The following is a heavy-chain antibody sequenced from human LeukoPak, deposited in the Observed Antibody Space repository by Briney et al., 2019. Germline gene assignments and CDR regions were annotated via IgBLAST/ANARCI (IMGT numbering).Heavy chain of an antibody. CDR2: ISSSGST. V-gene: IGHV4-61*02. D-gene: IGHD3-22*01. J-gene: IGHJ3*02. CDR1: GDSISSGDYY. Sequence: SETLSLTCTVSGDSISSGDYYWSWIRQPAGKGLEWIGRISSSGSTNYNPSLKSRVTVSVDTSKNQFSLKLSSVAAADTAVYFCARGPYSYDSSGAFDIWGQGTMVTVSS. CDR3: ARGPYSYDSSGAFDI.